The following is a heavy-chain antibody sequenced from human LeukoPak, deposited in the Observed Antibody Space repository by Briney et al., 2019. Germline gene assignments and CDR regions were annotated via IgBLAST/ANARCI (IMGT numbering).Heavy chain of an antibody. CDR2: ISSTSSYI. CDR1: GFTFSSYS. Sequence: GGSLRLSCAASGFTFSSYSMNWLRQAPGKGLEWVSCISSTSSYISYADSVKGRFTVSRDNAKNSLYLQINRLRAEDTAVYYCARALSPYDNSGSWYWGQGTMVTVSS. J-gene: IGHJ4*02. V-gene: IGHV3-21*01. CDR3: ARALSPYDNSGSWY. D-gene: IGHD3-22*01.